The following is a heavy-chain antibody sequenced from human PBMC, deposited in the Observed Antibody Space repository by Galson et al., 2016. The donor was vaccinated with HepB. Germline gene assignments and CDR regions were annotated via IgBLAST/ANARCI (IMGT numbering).Heavy chain of an antibody. CDR2: IKSDESWK. D-gene: IGHD5-24*01. CDR3: ARDGDAYNFDY. V-gene: IGHV3-74*01. J-gene: IGHJ4*02. CDR1: GFTFSSYW. Sequence: SLRLSCAASGFTFSSYWMHWVHQAPGKGLVWVSRIKSDESWKNYADSVKGRFTISRDNAKNTLYLQMNSLRAADTAVYYCARDGDAYNFDYWGQGTMVTVSS.